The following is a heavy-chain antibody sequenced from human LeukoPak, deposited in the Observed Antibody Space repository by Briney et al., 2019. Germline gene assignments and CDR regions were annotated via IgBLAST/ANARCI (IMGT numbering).Heavy chain of an antibody. CDR1: GGSISSGGYY. Sequence: EASETLSLTCTVSGGSISSGGYYWSWIRQHPGKGLEWIGYIYYSGSTYYNPSLKSRVTISVDTSKNQFSLKLSSVTAADTAVYYCARGRVVGRFFTENDYWGQGTLVTVSS. CDR3: ARGRVVGRFFTENDY. J-gene: IGHJ4*02. V-gene: IGHV4-31*03. CDR2: IYYSGST. D-gene: IGHD3-3*01.